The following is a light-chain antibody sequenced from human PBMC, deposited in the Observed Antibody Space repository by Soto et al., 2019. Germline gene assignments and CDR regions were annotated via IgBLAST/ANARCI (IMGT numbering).Light chain of an antibody. J-gene: IGLJ2*01. V-gene: IGLV2-8*01. CDR1: SSDVGGYNY. CDR2: EFS. CDR3: ASYTGSDTLV. Sequence: QSALTQPPSASGSPGQSVTISCTGTSSDVGGYNYVSWYQQHPGKAPKLMIYEFSKRPSGVPDRLSGSKSGNTASLTVSGLQVEDEADYYCASYTGSDTLVFGGGTKVTVL.